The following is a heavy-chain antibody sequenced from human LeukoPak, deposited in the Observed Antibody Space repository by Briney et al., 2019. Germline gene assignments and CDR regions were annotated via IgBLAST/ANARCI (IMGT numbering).Heavy chain of an antibody. CDR2: CDPEDGET. Sequence: ASVKVSCKVSGYTLTELSMHWVRQAPGKGLEGMGGCDPEDGETIYAQKFQGRVTMTEDTSTDTAYMELSSLRSEDTAVYYCATPGVTYYYDSSGYYPFGYWGQGTLVTVSS. J-gene: IGHJ4*02. V-gene: IGHV1-24*01. D-gene: IGHD3-22*01. CDR1: GYTLTELS. CDR3: ATPGVTYYYDSSGYYPFGY.